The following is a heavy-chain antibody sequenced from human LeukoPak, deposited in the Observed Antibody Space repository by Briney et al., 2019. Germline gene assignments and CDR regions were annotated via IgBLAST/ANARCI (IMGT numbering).Heavy chain of an antibody. V-gene: IGHV4-39*01. D-gene: IGHD2-15*01. J-gene: IGHJ4*02. CDR3: SFYVVVVSAGRFIDY. CDR1: GGSISSSSYY. Sequence: PPETLSLTCTVSGGSISSSSYYWGWIRQPPGKGLEWIGSIYYSGNTYYNPSLKSRVTISVDTSKNQFSLNLSSVTAADTAVYYCSFYVVVVSAGRFIDYWGQGTRVTVSP. CDR2: IYYSGNT.